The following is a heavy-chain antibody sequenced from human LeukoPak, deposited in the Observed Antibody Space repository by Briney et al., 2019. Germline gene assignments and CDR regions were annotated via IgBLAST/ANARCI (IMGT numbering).Heavy chain of an antibody. CDR3: ARDDMDTAMVDY. Sequence: SVKVSCKASGGTFSSYAISWVRQAPGQGLEWMGGIIPISGTANYAQKFQGRVTITADESTSTAYMELSSLRSEDTAVYYCARDDMDTAMVDYWSQGTLVTVSS. V-gene: IGHV1-69*01. D-gene: IGHD5-18*01. CDR1: GGTFSSYA. CDR2: IIPISGTA. J-gene: IGHJ4*02.